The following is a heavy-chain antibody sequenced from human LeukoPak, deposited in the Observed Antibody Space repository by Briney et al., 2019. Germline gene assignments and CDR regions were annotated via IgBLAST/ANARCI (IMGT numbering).Heavy chain of an antibody. CDR1: GGSFSGYY. J-gene: IGHJ3*02. Sequence: SETLSLTCAVYGGSFSGYYWSWIRQPPGKGLEWIGEINHSGSTNYNPSLKSRVTISVDTSKNQFSLKLSSVTAADTAVYYCASLCSGGSCWDDAFDIWGQGTMVTVSS. D-gene: IGHD2-15*01. V-gene: IGHV4-34*01. CDR2: INHSGST. CDR3: ASLCSGGSCWDDAFDI.